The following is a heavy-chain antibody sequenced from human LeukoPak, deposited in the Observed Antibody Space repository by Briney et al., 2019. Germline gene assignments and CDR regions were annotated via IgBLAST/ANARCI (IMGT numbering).Heavy chain of an antibody. J-gene: IGHJ4*02. D-gene: IGHD6-19*01. CDR1: GFTFSTYS. CDR2: VSYDGSNK. V-gene: IGHV3-30*18. CDR3: AKDRAVAGSFDY. Sequence: GGSLRLSCAASGFTFSTYSMKWVRQAPGKGLEWVAVVSYDGSNKYYADSVKGRFTISRDNSKNTLYLQMNSLRAEDTAVYYCAKDRAVAGSFDYWGQGTLVTVSS.